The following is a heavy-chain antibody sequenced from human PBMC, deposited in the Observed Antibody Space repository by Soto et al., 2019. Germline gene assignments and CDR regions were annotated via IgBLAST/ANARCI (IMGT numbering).Heavy chain of an antibody. D-gene: IGHD2-15*01. CDR3: QLGCSGGSCYRGKNWFDP. V-gene: IGHV1-69*02. CDR1: GGTFSSYT. CDR2: IIPILGIA. J-gene: IGHJ5*02. Sequence: QVQLVQSGAEVKKPGSSVKVSCKASGGTFSSYTTSWVRQAPGQGLEWMGRIIPILGIANYAQKFQGRVTITADKSTSTAYMELSSLRSEDTAVYYCQLGCSGGSCYRGKNWFDPWGQGTLVTVSS.